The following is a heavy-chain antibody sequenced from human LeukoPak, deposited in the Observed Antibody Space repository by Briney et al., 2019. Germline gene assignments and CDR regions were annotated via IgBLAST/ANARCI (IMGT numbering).Heavy chain of an antibody. J-gene: IGHJ6*04. Sequence: PGGSLRLSCAASGFTFSSYSMNCVRQAPGKGLEWVSSISSSSSYIYYADSVKGRFTISRDNAKNSLYLQMNSLRAEDTAVYYCAREDFVVVVAALDVWGKGTTVTVSS. CDR2: ISSSSSYI. V-gene: IGHV3-21*01. D-gene: IGHD2-15*01. CDR1: GFTFSSYS. CDR3: AREDFVVVVAALDV.